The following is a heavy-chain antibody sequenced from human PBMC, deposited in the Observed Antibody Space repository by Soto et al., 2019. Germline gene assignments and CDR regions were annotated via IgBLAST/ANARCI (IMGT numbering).Heavy chain of an antibody. CDR3: ARDSKGGYSLGTYAFDI. CDR2: IYYSGST. Sequence: SETLSLTCTVSGGSISSGGYYWSWIRQHPGKGLEWIGYIYYSGSTYYNPSLKSRVTISVDTSKNQFSLKLSSVTAADTAVYYCARDSKGGYSLGTYAFDIWGQGTMVTVSS. CDR1: GGSISSGGYY. V-gene: IGHV4-31*03. D-gene: IGHD5-18*01. J-gene: IGHJ3*02.